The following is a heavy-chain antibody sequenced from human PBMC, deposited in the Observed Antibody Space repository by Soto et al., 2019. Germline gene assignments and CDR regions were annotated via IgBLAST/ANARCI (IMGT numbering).Heavy chain of an antibody. CDR2: IKQDGSEK. D-gene: IGHD2-21*02. Sequence: EVQLVESGGGLVQPGGSLRLSCEGSGFTFSNYWMNWVRQAPGKELEWVANIKQDGSEKNYVDSVKGRFTISRDNAKNSLYLQMNSLRVEVTAVYYYVVTTSTFGIWGQGAMVTVSS. J-gene: IGHJ3*02. CDR3: VVTTSTFGI. V-gene: IGHV3-7*05. CDR1: GFTFSNYW.